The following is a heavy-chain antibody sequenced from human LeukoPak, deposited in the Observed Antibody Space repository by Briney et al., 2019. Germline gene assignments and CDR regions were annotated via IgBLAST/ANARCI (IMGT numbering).Heavy chain of an antibody. D-gene: IGHD1-1*01. CDR3: AAGPRLNWNRCYYYGMDV. J-gene: IGHJ6*02. CDR1: GFTFTSSA. Sequence: SVKVSCKASGFTFTSSAMQWVRQARGQRLEWIGWIVVGSGNTNYAQKFQERVTITRDMSTSTAYMELSSLRSEDTAVYYCAAGPRLNWNRCYYYGMDVWGQGTTVTVSS. CDR2: IVVGSGNT. V-gene: IGHV1-58*02.